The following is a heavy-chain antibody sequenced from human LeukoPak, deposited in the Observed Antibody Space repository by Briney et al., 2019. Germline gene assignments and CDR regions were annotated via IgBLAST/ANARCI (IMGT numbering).Heavy chain of an antibody. J-gene: IGHJ5*02. Sequence: ASVKVSCKASGYTFTSYYMHWVRRAPGQGLEWMGIINPSGGSTSYAQKFQGRVTMTRDTSTSTVYMELSSLRSEDTAVYYCARAPSSVQGWFDPWGQGTLVTVSS. CDR3: ARAPSSVQGWFDP. CDR1: GYTFTSYY. CDR2: INPSGGST. V-gene: IGHV1-46*01. D-gene: IGHD6-6*01.